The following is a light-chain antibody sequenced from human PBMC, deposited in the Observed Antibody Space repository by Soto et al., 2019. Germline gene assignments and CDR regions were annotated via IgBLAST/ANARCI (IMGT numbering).Light chain of an antibody. Sequence: QSALTQPASVSGSPGQSITISCTGTSSDVGGYNYISWYQQYPGKAPKLLIYEVTNRPSGVSDRFSGSNSGNTASLTISGLQADDEDDYYCSSYTRSRNSRVFGTGTKVTVL. CDR3: SSYTRSRNSRV. J-gene: IGLJ1*01. CDR2: EVT. CDR1: SSDVGGYNY. V-gene: IGLV2-14*01.